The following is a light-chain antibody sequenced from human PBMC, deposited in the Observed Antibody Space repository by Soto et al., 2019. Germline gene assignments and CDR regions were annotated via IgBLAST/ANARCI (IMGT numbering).Light chain of an antibody. CDR1: QSVLYSSNNKNY. V-gene: IGKV4-1*01. CDR3: QQYYSTPQT. Sequence: EIVVTHSPYSLAVSLGERATINCKSSQSVLYSSNNKNYLAWYQQKPRQPPKLLINWASTRESGVPDRFSGSGSGTDFTLTISSLQAEDVAVYYCQQYYSTPQTFGQGTKVDIK. J-gene: IGKJ1*01. CDR2: WAS.